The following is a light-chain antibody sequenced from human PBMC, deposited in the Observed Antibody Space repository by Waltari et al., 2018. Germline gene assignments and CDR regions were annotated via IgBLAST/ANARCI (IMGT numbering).Light chain of an antibody. Sequence: WYQQHPGNAPKLMILDVNKRPSGVSDRFSGAKSGNTASLTISGLHTDDESDYYCSSDTSTNTVIFGGGTKVTVL. CDR2: DVN. V-gene: IGLV2-14*03. J-gene: IGLJ2*01. CDR3: SSDTSTNTVI.